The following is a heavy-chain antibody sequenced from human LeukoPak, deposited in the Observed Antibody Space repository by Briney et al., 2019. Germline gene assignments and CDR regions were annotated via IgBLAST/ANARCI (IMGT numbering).Heavy chain of an antibody. CDR3: ARGQYSTYYYYYYMDV. D-gene: IGHD6-6*01. CDR1: GGSISSGSYY. V-gene: IGHV4-61*02. Sequence: SETLSLTCTVSGGSISSGSYYWSWIRQPAGKGLEWIGRIYTSGSTNYNPSLKSRVTISVDTSKNQFSLKLSSVTAADTAVYYCARGQYSTYYYYYYMDVWGKGTTVTISS. J-gene: IGHJ6*03. CDR2: IYTSGST.